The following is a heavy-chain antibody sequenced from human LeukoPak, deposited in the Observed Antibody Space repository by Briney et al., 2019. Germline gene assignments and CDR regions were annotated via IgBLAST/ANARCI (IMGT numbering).Heavy chain of an antibody. Sequence: GASVKVSCKASGYTFTSYYMHWVRQAPGQGLEWMGIINPSGGSTSYAQKFQGRVTMTRDMSTSTVYMELSSLRSEDTAVYSCAIIGEQWLVQGFDYWGQGTLVTVSS. CDR2: INPSGGST. CDR1: GYTFTSYY. V-gene: IGHV1-46*01. CDR3: AIIGEQWLVQGFDY. D-gene: IGHD6-19*01. J-gene: IGHJ4*02.